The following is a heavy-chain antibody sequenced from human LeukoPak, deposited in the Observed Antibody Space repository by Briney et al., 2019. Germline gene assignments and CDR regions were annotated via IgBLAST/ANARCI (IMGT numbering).Heavy chain of an antibody. CDR2: IYYSGST. D-gene: IGHD5-18*01. Sequence: PSETLSLTCTVSGGSISSGTFSWGWIRQPPGKGLEWIGTIYYSGSTYYNPSLKSRVTISVDTSKNQFSLKLSSVTAADTAVYYCARTTDTAMDLEYYFDYWGQGTLVTVSS. CDR1: GGSISSGTFS. J-gene: IGHJ4*02. V-gene: IGHV4-39*07. CDR3: ARTTDTAMDLEYYFDY.